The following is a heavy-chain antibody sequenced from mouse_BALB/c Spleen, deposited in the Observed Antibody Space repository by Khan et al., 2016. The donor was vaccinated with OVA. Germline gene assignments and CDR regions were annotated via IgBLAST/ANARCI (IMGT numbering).Heavy chain of an antibody. D-gene: IGHD1-1*01. Sequence: QVQLQQSGAEVVRPGVSVKISCKASGYTFSDYAIHWVKQSHAKGLEWIGVISIYNGNTNYTQTFKGKATMTVDKSYSTAYMELARLTSEDSAIYYWARGDFLLRLRGMAYWGQGTSVTVSA. CDR1: GYTFSDYA. CDR2: ISIYNGNT. V-gene: IGHV1S137*01. J-gene: IGHJ4*01. CDR3: ARGDFLLRLRGMAY.